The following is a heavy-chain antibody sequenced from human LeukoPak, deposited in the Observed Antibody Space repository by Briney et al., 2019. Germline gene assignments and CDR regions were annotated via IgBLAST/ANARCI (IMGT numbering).Heavy chain of an antibody. CDR2: IIPIFGTA. J-gene: IGHJ5*02. Sequence: SVKVSFKASGGTFSSYAISWVRQAPGQGLEWMGGIIPIFGTANYAQKFQGRVTITTDESTSTAYMELSSLRSEDTAVYYCARRAGSGSYWSLYNWFDPWGQGTLVTVSS. CDR1: GGTFSSYA. V-gene: IGHV1-69*05. CDR3: ARRAGSGSYWSLYNWFDP. D-gene: IGHD3-10*01.